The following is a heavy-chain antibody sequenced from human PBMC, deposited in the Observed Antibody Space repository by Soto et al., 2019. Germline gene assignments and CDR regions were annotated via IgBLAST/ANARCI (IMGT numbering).Heavy chain of an antibody. CDR3: AKVPRRYDSSGYYTYYFDY. CDR2: ISGSGGST. D-gene: IGHD3-22*01. J-gene: IGHJ4*02. Sequence: PGGSLRLSCAASGFTFSSYAMSWVRQAPGKGLEWASAISGSGGSTYYADSVKGRFTISRDNSKNTLYLQMNSLRAEDTAVYYCAKVPRRYDSSGYYTYYFDYWGQGTLVTVSS. CDR1: GFTFSSYA. V-gene: IGHV3-23*01.